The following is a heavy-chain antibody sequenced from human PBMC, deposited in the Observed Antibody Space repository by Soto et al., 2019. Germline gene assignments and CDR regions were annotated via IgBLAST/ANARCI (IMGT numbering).Heavy chain of an antibody. CDR1: GGTFSSYA. CDR3: ATYSGSYALSY. D-gene: IGHD1-26*01. V-gene: IGHV1-69*13. CDR2: IIPIFGTA. J-gene: IGHJ4*02. Sequence: ASVKVSCKASGGTFSSYAISWVRQAPGQGLEWKGGIIPIFGTANYAQKFQGRVTITADESTSTAYMELSSLRSEDTAVYYCATYSGSYALSYWGQGTLVTVSS.